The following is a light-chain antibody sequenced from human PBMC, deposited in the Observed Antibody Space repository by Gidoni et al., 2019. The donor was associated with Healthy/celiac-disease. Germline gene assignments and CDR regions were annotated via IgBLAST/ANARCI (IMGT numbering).Light chain of an antibody. J-gene: IGKJ2*01. CDR2: EAS. Sequence: EIVLTQSPGTLSLSPGERATLSCRASQSVTNNYLAWYQQKPGQAPRLVIYEASNRATGIPDRFSGSGSGPDFTLTISRLEPEDFAVYYCQQSGSSPYTFGQGSKLEIK. CDR1: QSVTNNY. CDR3: QQSGSSPYT. V-gene: IGKV3-20*01.